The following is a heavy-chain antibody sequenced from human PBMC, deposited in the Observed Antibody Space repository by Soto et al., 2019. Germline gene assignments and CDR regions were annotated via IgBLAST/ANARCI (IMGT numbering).Heavy chain of an antibody. Sequence: QLVESGGGLVQPGRSLRLSCTASGFNFDDYAMHWVRQAPGKGLEWVSGISWSSVNIGYADSVKGRFTISRDNSADSLFLQIDSPRTDDTALYFCAEDASGDYDRGYFDLWGRGTLVTVPS. V-gene: IGHV3-9*01. CDR3: AEDASGDYDRGYFDL. J-gene: IGHJ2*01. CDR2: ISWSSVNI. CDR1: GFNFDDYA. D-gene: IGHD3-22*01.